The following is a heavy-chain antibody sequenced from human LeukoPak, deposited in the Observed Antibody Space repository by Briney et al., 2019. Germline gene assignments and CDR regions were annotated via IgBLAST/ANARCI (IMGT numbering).Heavy chain of an antibody. V-gene: IGHV4-61*02. CDR3: AREPLRHDAFDI. CDR1: GGSVSSGSYY. CDR2: IYTSGST. D-gene: IGHD3-16*02. J-gene: IGHJ3*02. Sequence: PSETLSLTCTVSGGSVSSGSYYWSWIRQPAGKGLEWIGRIYTSGSTNYNPSLKSRVTISVDTSKNQFSLKLSSVTAADTAVYYCAREPLRHDAFDIWGQGTMVTVSS.